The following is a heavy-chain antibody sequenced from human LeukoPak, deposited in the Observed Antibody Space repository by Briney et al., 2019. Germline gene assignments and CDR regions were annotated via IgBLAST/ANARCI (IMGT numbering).Heavy chain of an antibody. J-gene: IGHJ4*02. CDR3: ARRMVSGSGSNRPFFDY. Sequence: SSETLSLTCTVSGGSISSGDYYWSWIRQPPGKGLEWIGEINHSGSTNYNPSLKSRVTISVDTSKNQFSLKLSSVTAADTAVYYCARRMVSGSGSNRPFFDYWGQGTLVTVSS. CDR1: GGSISSGDYY. V-gene: IGHV4-39*07. D-gene: IGHD3-10*01. CDR2: INHSGST.